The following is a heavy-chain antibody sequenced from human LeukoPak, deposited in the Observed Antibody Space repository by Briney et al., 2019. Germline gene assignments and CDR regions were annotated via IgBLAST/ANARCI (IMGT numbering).Heavy chain of an antibody. D-gene: IGHD3-10*01. CDR1: GFTFSSYW. Sequence: PGGSLRLSCAASGFTFSSYWMSWVRQAPGKGLEWVANIKQDGSEKYYVDSVKGRFTISRDNAKNSLYPQMNSLRAEDTAVYYCGRVGAYYGSGSYSDYWGQGTLVTVSS. CDR2: IKQDGSEK. CDR3: GRVGAYYGSGSYSDY. V-gene: IGHV3-7*01. J-gene: IGHJ4*02.